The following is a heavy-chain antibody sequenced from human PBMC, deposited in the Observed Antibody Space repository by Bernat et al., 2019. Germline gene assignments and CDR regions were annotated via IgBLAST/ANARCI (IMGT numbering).Heavy chain of an antibody. CDR1: GFTFSSYS. V-gene: IGHV3-21*04. CDR3: ARLLLTGYYGFDY. J-gene: IGHJ4*02. D-gene: IGHD3-9*01. Sequence: EVQLVESGGGLVKPGGSLRLSCAASGFTFSSYSMNWVRQVPGKGLEWVSSISDSSSYIYYADSVKGRFTISRDNAKNSLYLQMNSLRAEDTAVYYCARLLLTGYYGFDYWGQGTLVTVSS. CDR2: ISDSSSYI.